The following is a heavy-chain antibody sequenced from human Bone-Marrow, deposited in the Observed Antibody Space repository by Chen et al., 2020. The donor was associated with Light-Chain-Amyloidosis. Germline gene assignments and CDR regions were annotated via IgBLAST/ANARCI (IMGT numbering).Heavy chain of an antibody. CDR1: GYRFSDYS. CDR3: ARDPWGAGSAFDV. Sequence: QVQLVQSGSELRRPGASVNISYKISGYRFSDYSLNWVQQTPGHGLEFMGWINTNTGRPTYAQGFTGRFVFSVDTSVSTAYLHITDLKSEDTGTYYCARDPWGAGSAFDVWGRGTHVTVSA. CDR2: INTNTGRP. D-gene: IGHD7-27*01. J-gene: IGHJ3*01. V-gene: IGHV7-4-1*02.